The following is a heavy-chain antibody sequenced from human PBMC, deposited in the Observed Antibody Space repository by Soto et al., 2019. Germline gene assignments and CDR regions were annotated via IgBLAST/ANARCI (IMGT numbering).Heavy chain of an antibody. CDR2: IYYSGST. CDR3: ARVCGGDCHYGMDV. J-gene: IGHJ6*02. CDR1: GGSISSGGYY. D-gene: IGHD2-21*02. Sequence: QVQLQESGPGLVKPSQTLSLTCTVSGGSISSGGYYWSWIRQHPGKGLEWIGYIYYSGSTYYNPSLKRRVTISVDTSKNQFSLKLSSVTAADTALYYWARVCGGDCHYGMDVWGQGTTVTVSS. V-gene: IGHV4-31*03.